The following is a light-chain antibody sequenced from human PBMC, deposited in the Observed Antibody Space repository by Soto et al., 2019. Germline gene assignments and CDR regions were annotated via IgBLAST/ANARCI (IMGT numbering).Light chain of an antibody. J-gene: IGKJ5*01. CDR3: QQYDNWPPIT. V-gene: IGKV3-15*01. CDR2: GAS. Sequence: EIVMTQSPATLSVSPGERATLSCRASQSVSSNLAWYQQKPGQAPRLLIYGASIRATGIPARFSGSGSGTEFTLAISSLQSEDFAIYYCQQYDNWPPITFGQGTRLDIK. CDR1: QSVSSN.